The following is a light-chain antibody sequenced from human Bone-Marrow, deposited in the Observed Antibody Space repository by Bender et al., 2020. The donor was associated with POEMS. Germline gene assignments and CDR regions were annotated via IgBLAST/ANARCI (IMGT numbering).Light chain of an antibody. J-gene: IGLJ3*02. V-gene: IGLV2-23*01. Sequence: QSALSQPASVSGSPGQSITISCTGTDINVGNFNFVSWYQQHPGKAPKVIIYEGSERPSGISVRFFGSTSGNTASLTISGLQAEDEADYYCCSFAGSRTWMFGGGTKVTVL. CDR3: CSFAGSRTWM. CDR1: DINVGNFNF. CDR2: EGS.